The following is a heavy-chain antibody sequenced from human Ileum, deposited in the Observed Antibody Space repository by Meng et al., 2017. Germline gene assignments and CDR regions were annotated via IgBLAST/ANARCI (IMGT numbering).Heavy chain of an antibody. V-gene: IGHV3-74*01. D-gene: IGHD3-3*01. Sequence: VQLVEAGGGLAQPGGSLRLSCTASGFTFSSSWVHWVRQAPGRGLAWVSRIIGDGSGANYADPVEGRFTVSRDNAKNTAYLQMSGLRAEDTAVYYCAFTLLASPSALTNWGQGTLVTVSS. CDR1: GFTFSSSW. J-gene: IGHJ4*02. CDR3: AFTLLASPSALTN. CDR2: IIGDGSGA.